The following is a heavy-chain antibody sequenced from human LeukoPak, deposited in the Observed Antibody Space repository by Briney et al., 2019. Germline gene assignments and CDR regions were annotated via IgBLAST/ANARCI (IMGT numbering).Heavy chain of an antibody. CDR2: INQDGSEM. D-gene: IGHD3-16*01. J-gene: IGHJ6*02. CDR3: PRSAGEIYYYYGMDV. V-gene: IGHV3-7*04. Sequence: PGGSLRLSCAASGFTLSSYWMTWVRQAPGKGLQWVANINQDGSEMYYVDSVKGRFTISRDNAKDSLYLQMNSLRAEDTAVYYCPRSAGEIYYYYGMDVWGQGTTVTVSS. CDR1: GFTLSSYW.